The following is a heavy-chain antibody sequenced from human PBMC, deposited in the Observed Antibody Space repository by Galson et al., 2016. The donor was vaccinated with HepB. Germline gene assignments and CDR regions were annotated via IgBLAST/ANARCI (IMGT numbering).Heavy chain of an antibody. CDR1: GFSFTTYG. J-gene: IGHJ4*02. D-gene: IGHD3-16*01. Sequence: SPRLSCAVSGFSFTTYGIHWVRQAPGKGLEWVAVVSYDGSTKFYADSVRGRLSISRDYSKNTVYLQMNSLRPEDTAVYYCAKGGQDPLDYWGQGTLVTVSS. CDR2: VSYDGSTK. CDR3: AKGGQDPLDY. V-gene: IGHV3-30*18.